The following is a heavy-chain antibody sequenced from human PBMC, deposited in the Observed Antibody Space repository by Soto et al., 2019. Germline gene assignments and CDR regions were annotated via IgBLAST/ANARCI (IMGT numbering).Heavy chain of an antibody. J-gene: IGHJ4*02. V-gene: IGHV4-31*03. CDR2: IYYSGST. CDR1: GGSISSGGYY. Sequence: PSETLSLTCTVSGGSISSGGYYWCWIRQHPGKGLEWIGYIYYSGSTYYNPSLKSRVTISVDTSKNQFSLKLSSVTAADTAVYYCARAPSIVATMFDYWGQGTQVTVS. CDR3: ARAPSIVATMFDY. D-gene: IGHD5-12*01.